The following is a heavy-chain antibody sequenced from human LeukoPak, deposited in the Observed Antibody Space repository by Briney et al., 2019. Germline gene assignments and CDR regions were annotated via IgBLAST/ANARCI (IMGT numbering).Heavy chain of an antibody. CDR1: GFTFSGSA. CDR3: TRGVGYSNHNFDY. D-gene: IGHD4-11*01. V-gene: IGHV3-73*01. Sequence: PGGSLRLSCAASGFTFSGSAMHWVRQASGKGLEWVGRIRSKANSYATAYAASVKGRFTISRDDSKNTAYLQMNSLKTEDTAVYYCTRGVGYSNHNFDYWGQGTLVTVSS. J-gene: IGHJ4*02. CDR2: IRSKANSYAT.